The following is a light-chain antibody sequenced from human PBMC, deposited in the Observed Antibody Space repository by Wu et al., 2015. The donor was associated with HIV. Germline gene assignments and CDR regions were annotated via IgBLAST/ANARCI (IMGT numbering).Light chain of an antibody. Sequence: EVVMTQSPATLSVSPGGRATLSCRASQSVRSNLAWYQQKPGQAPRLLIYGTSSRATGIPDRFSGSGSGTDFTLTISRLEPEDFAVYYCQQYGSSPYTFGQGTK. CDR1: QSVRSN. J-gene: IGKJ2*01. CDR2: GTS. CDR3: QQYGSSPYT. V-gene: IGKV3-20*01.